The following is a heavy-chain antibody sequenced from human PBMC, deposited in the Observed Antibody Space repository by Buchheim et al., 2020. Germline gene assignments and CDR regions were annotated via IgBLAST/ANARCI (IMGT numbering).Heavy chain of an antibody. Sequence: EVQLLESGGDLVQPGGSLRLSCAASAFTLSSSAMRWVRQAPGKGLEWISTVGRGGTPYYAASVKGRFTISRDNSKNTLYLQMNSLRAEDTAIYYWARGSGYYFDFWGPGTL. CDR1: AFTLSSSA. CDR2: VGRGGTP. V-gene: IGHV3-23*01. CDR3: ARGSGYYFDF. J-gene: IGHJ4*02.